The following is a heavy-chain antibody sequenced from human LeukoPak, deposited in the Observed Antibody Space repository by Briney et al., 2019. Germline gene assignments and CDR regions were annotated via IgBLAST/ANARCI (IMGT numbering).Heavy chain of an antibody. J-gene: IGHJ4*02. Sequence: GASVKVSCKAPGGTFSSYAISWVRQAPGQGLEWMGRIIPIFGTANYAQKFQGRVTITTDESTSTAYMELSSLRSEDTAVYYCARDRLIGSGSYYSYWGQGTLVTVSS. V-gene: IGHV1-69*05. CDR1: GGTFSSYA. CDR3: ARDRLIGSGSYYSY. CDR2: IIPIFGTA. D-gene: IGHD3-10*01.